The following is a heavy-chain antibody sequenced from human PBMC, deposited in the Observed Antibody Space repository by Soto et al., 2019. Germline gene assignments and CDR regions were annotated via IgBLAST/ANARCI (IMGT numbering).Heavy chain of an antibody. V-gene: IGHV3-74*01. Sequence: GRSLRLSCAASGFTFSSYWMHWVRQAPGKGLVWVSRINSDGSTTTYADSVKGRFTISRDNAKNTLYLQMNSLRAEDTAVYYCVRVPTGGYAFSLDDYGGQGTPVNAPQ. CDR2: INSDGSTT. J-gene: IGHJ4*02. CDR1: GFTFSSYW. D-gene: IGHD5-12*01. CDR3: VRVPTGGYAFSLDDY.